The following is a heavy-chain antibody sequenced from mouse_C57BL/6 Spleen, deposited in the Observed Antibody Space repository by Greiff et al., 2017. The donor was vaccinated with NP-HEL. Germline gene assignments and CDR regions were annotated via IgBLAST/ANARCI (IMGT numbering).Heavy chain of an antibody. V-gene: IGHV1-61*01. J-gene: IGHJ1*03. CDR3: ARDGGNYPYWYFDV. Sequence: VKQWPGHGLVWIGNIYPSDSETHYNQKLKDMAKLTVDKSSSSAYMQLSSLTSGDSAVDYCARDGGNYPYWYFDVWGTGTTVTVSS. CDR2: IYPSDSET. D-gene: IGHD1-1*02.